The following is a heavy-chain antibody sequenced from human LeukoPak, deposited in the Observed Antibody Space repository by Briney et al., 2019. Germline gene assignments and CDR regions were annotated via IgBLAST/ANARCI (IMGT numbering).Heavy chain of an antibody. V-gene: IGHV1-2*02. CDR1: GYAFTGYY. D-gene: IGHD5-12*01. J-gene: IGHJ4*02. CDR2: INPNSGGT. CDR3: ARAYTGFESFDY. Sequence: ASVKVSCKASGYAFTGYYMHWVRQAPGQGPEWLGWINPNSGGTKSAQKFLGRVTMSRDRSINTACMELSGLTSDDTALYYCARAYTGFESFDYWGQGTLVTVSS.